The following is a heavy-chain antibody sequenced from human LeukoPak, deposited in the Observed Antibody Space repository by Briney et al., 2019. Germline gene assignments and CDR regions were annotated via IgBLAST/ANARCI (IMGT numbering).Heavy chain of an antibody. CDR2: ISSSSSYI. CDR3: ASLEIGIWVDY. V-gene: IGHV3-21*01. D-gene: IGHD2-15*01. CDR1: GFTFSRYS. J-gene: IGHJ4*02. Sequence: GGSLRLSCAASGFTFSRYSMNWVREAPGKGLEWGSYISSSSSYISYADSVKGRFSISRDNTRNSLYLQMNSLRAEDTAVYYCASLEIGIWVDYWGQGTLVTVSS.